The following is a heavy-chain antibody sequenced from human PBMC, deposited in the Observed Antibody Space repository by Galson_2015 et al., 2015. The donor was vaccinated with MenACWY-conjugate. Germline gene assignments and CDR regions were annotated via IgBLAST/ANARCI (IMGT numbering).Heavy chain of an antibody. V-gene: IGHV5-51*01. J-gene: IGHJ4*02. CDR2: IYPGDSDT. CDR3: ARLKDSSVSYYFDY. D-gene: IGHD6-19*01. CDR1: GYTFRSYW. Sequence: QSGAEVKRPGESLTISCQGSGYTFRSYWIGWVRQMPGKGPEWMGTIYPGDSDTTYSPSFQGQVTISADKSISTAHLQWNSLKASDTAMYYCARLKDSSVSYYFDYWGQGTLVTVSS.